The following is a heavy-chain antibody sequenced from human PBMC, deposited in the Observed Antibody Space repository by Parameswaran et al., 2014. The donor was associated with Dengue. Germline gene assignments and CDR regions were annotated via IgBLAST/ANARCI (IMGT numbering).Heavy chain of an antibody. CDR3: ATHDFWSGYYDR. V-gene: IGHV1-18*01. Sequence: SWVRQAPGQGLEWMGWISGYNGNTNYAQEFQDRVTLTTDTSTSTAYMELRSLRSDDTAVYYCATHDFWSGYYDRWGQGTLVTVSS. D-gene: IGHD3-3*01. J-gene: IGHJ4*02. CDR2: ISGYNGNT.